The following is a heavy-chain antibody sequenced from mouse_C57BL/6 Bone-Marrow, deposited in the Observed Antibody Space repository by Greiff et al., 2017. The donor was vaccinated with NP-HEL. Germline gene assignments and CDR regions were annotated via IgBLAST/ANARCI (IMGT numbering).Heavy chain of an antibody. J-gene: IGHJ4*01. CDR3: TSCDYDWMDY. CDR1: GYTFTDYE. V-gene: IGHV1-15*01. D-gene: IGHD2-4*01. CDR2: IDPETGGT. Sequence: QVQLQQSGAELVRPGASVTLSCKASGYTFTDYEMHWVKQTPVHGLEWIGAIDPETGGTAYNQKFKGKAILTADKSSSTAYMELRSLTSEDSAVYYGTSCDYDWMDYWGQGTSVTVSS.